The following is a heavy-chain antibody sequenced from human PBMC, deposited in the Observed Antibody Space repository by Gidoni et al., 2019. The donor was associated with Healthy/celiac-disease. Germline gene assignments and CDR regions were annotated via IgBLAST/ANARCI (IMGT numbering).Heavy chain of an antibody. CDR2: IYYSGST. Sequence: QVQLQESGPGLVKPSETLSLTCTVSGGSISSYYWSWIRQPPGKGLAWIGYIYYSGSTNYNPSLKSRVTISVDTSKNQFSLKLSSVTAADTAVYYCARHGASTYYYDSSGYYNYWYFDLWGRGTLVTVSS. D-gene: IGHD3-22*01. J-gene: IGHJ2*01. CDR1: GGSISSYY. V-gene: IGHV4-59*08. CDR3: ARHGASTYYYDSSGYYNYWYFDL.